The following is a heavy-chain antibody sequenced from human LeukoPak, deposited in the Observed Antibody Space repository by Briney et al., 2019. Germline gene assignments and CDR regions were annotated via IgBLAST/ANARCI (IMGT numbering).Heavy chain of an antibody. Sequence: VRXXXXXGLXWVAVISYDGSNKYYADSVKGRFTISRDNSKNTLYVQMNSLRAEDTAVYYCATGRYSNSEFDYWGQGTLVTVSS. CDR2: ISYDGSNK. J-gene: IGHJ4*02. CDR3: ATGRYSNSEFDY. D-gene: IGHD4-11*01. V-gene: IGHV3-30*03.